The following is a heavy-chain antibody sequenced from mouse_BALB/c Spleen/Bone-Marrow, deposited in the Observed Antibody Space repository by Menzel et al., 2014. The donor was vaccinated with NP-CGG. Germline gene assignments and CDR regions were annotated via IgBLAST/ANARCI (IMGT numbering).Heavy chain of an antibody. CDR2: SRNKAKYYTT. V-gene: IGHV7-1*02. D-gene: IGHD2-10*02. CDR3: ARDVGYGNYFVY. J-gene: IGHJ3*01. Sequence: EVKLVESGGGLVQPGDSLRLSCATSGFTFSDFYMEWVRQPPGKRLEWIAASRNKAKYYTTEYSASVKGRFIVSRDTSQSVLYLQVNALRAEDTAIYYCARDVGYGNYFVYWGQGTLVTVSA. CDR1: GFTFSDFY.